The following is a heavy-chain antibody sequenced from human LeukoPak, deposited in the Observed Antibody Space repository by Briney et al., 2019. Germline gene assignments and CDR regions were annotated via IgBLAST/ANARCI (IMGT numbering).Heavy chain of an antibody. J-gene: IGHJ4*02. D-gene: IGHD6-19*01. CDR2: IYYSGST. CDR1: GGSFSGYY. V-gene: IGHV4-59*01. Sequence: SETLSLTCAVYGGSFSGYYWSWIRQPPGKGLEWIGYIYYSGSTNYNPSLKSRVTISVDTSKNQFSLKLSSVTAADTAVYYCARVKSSGWGIGFAYWGQGTLVTVSS. CDR3: ARVKSSGWGIGFAY.